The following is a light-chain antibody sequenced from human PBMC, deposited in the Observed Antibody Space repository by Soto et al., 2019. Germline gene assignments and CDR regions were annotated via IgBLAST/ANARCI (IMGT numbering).Light chain of an antibody. Sequence: EIGLTQXPCTLSXXXXXXAXXXLXXSQSVSSNLAWYQQKPGQAPRLLIYGASSRATGIPVRFSGSGSGTDFTLTISSLEPEDTAVYYCQQRNVWPPVTFGQGTRLEI. CDR2: GAS. CDR3: QQRNVWPPVT. V-gene: IGKV3-11*01. CDR1: QSVSSN. J-gene: IGKJ5*01.